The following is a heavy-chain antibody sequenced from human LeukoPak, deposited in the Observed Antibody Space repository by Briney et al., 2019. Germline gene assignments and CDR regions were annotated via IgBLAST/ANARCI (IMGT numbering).Heavy chain of an antibody. CDR2: IYDSGST. J-gene: IGHJ3*02. CDR3: ARDCSGGSCYGAFDI. CDR1: GASIRSGDYY. Sequence: SETLSLTCTVSGASIRSGDYYWSWIRQPPGKGLEWIGYIYDSGSTYYNPSLKSRITISVDTAENRFSLKLSSVTATDTAVYYCARDCSGGSCYGAFDIWGQGTMVTVSS. V-gene: IGHV4-30-4*01. D-gene: IGHD2-15*01.